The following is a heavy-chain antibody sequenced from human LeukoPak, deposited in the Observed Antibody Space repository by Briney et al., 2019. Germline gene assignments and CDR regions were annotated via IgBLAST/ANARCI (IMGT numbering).Heavy chain of an antibody. CDR3: ARPKLERRRGITYNWFDP. Sequence: PSETLSLTCTVSGGSIRSYYWSWIRQPPGKGLEWIAYIYYSGSTNYNPSLKSRVTISVDTSKNQFSLKLSSVTAADTAVYYCARPKLERRRGITYNWFDPWGQGTLVTVSS. D-gene: IGHD1-1*01. CDR1: GGSIRSYY. J-gene: IGHJ5*02. V-gene: IGHV4-59*01. CDR2: IYYSGST.